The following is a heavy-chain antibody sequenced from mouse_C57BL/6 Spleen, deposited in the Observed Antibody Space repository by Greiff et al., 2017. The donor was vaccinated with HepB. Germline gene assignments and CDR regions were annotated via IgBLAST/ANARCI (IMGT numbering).Heavy chain of an antibody. CDR2: IYPGNSDT. J-gene: IGHJ3*01. CDR3: TIYDYDSGWFAY. Sequence: VQLKQSGTVLARPGASVKMSCKTSGYTFTSYWMHWVKQRPGQGLEWIGAIYPGNSDTSYNQKFKGKAKLTAVTSASTAYMELSSLTNEDSAVYYCTIYDYDSGWFAYWGQGTLVTVSA. CDR1: GYTFTSYW. D-gene: IGHD2-4*01. V-gene: IGHV1-5*01.